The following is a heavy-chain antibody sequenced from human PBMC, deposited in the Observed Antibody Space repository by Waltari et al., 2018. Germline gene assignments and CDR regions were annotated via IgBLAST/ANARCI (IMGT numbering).Heavy chain of an antibody. Sequence: QLQLQESGPGLVKPSETLSLTCTVSGGSISSSSYYWGWFRQPPGKGLEWIGSIYYSGSTYYTPSLKSRVTISVDTSKNQFSLKLSSVTAADTAVYYCARETHYDSRSPNFDYWGQGTLVTVSS. D-gene: IGHD3-22*01. CDR1: GGSISSSSYY. V-gene: IGHV4-39*07. CDR3: ARETHYDSRSPNFDY. CDR2: IYYSGST. J-gene: IGHJ4*02.